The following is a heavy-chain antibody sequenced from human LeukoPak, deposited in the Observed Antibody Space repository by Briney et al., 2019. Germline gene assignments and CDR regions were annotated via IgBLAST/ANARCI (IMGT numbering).Heavy chain of an antibody. CDR1: GFTFSSYS. J-gene: IGHJ4*02. V-gene: IGHV3-21*01. Sequence: NPGGSLRLSCAASGFTFSSYSMNWVRQAPGKGLEWVSSISSSSSYIYYADSVKGRFTISRDNAKNSVYLQMNSLRAEDTAVYYCARDRHKYNYHGSGYPPYWGQGTLVTVSS. CDR3: ARDRHKYNYHGSGYPPY. D-gene: IGHD3-22*01. CDR2: ISSSSSYI.